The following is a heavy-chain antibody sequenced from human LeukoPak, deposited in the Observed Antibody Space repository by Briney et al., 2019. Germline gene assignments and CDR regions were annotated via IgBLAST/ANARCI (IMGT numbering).Heavy chain of an antibody. D-gene: IGHD2-8*01. Sequence: SETLSLTCTVSGGSISSSSYYWGWIRQPPGKGLEWIGSIYYSGSTYYNPPLKSRVTISVDTSKNQFSLKLSSVTAADTAVYYCARFKGVAIDYWGQGTLVTVSS. V-gene: IGHV4-39*01. CDR3: ARFKGVAIDY. CDR1: GGSISSSSYY. J-gene: IGHJ4*02. CDR2: IYYSGST.